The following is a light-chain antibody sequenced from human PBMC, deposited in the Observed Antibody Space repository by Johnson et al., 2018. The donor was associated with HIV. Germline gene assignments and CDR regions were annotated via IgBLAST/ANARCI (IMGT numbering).Light chain of an antibody. Sequence: QSVLTQPPSVSAAPGQKVTISCSVSSSTIGKNYVSWYQVLPGTAPKLLIYENNKRPSGIPDRFSGSKSGTSATLGIAGLQTGDEADYYCGTWDTSLSAGGVFGTGTKVTVL. V-gene: IGLV1-51*02. J-gene: IGLJ1*01. CDR2: ENN. CDR3: GTWDTSLSAGGV. CDR1: SSTIGKNY.